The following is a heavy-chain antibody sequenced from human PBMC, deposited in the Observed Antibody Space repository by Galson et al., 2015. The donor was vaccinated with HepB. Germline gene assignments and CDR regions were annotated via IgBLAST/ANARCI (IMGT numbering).Heavy chain of an antibody. CDR1: GGSFSGYY. V-gene: IGHV4-34*01. CDR2: INHSGST. Sequence: ETLSLTCAVYGGSFSGYYWSWIRQPPGKGLEWIGEINHSGSTNYNPSLKSRVTISVDTSKNQFSLKLSSVTAADTAVYYCARAPRPLTHFDYWGQGTLVTVSS. CDR3: ARAPRPLTHFDY. J-gene: IGHJ4*02. D-gene: IGHD1-14*01.